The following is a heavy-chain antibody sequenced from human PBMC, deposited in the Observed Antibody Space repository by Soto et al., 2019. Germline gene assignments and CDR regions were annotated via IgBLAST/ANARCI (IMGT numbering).Heavy chain of an antibody. CDR1: RGSITNTTYY. V-gene: IGHV4-39*01. Sequence: PSETLSLTCTVSRGSITNTTYYWGWVRQPPGKRLAWIGSIHYSGSTYYNPSLKSRVTISVDTSKSQFSLRLTSVTAADTAVYYCARHLPASSGWPFFSYWGQGTLVTVSS. D-gene: IGHD6-19*01. CDR3: ARHLPASSGWPFFSY. CDR2: IHYSGST. J-gene: IGHJ4*01.